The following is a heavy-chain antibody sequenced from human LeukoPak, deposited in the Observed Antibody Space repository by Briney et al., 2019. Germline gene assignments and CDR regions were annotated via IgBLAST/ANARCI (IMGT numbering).Heavy chain of an antibody. J-gene: IGHJ4*02. V-gene: IGHV1-24*01. D-gene: IGHD2-8*01. CDR2: LDPEDGET. Sequence: GASVKVSCKVSGYTLTELSMHWVRQAPGKGLEWMGGLDPEDGETIYAQKFQGRVTMTEDTSTDTAYMELSSLRSEDTAVYYCASHPTCTNGVCRYSRPPYLFDYWGQGTLVTVSS. CDR1: GYTLTELS. CDR3: ASHPTCTNGVCRYSRPPYLFDY.